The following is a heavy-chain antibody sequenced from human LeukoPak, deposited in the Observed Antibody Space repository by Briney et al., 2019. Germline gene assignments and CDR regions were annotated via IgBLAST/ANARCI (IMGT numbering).Heavy chain of an antibody. D-gene: IGHD6-6*01. Sequence: SETLSLTCAVYGGSFSGYYWSWIRQPPGKGLEWIGENNHSGSTNYNPSLKSRVTISVDTSKNQFSLKLSSVTAADTAVYYCARGPAARRPTDYWGQGTLVTVSS. CDR2: NNHSGST. CDR1: GGSFSGYY. J-gene: IGHJ4*02. CDR3: ARGPAARRPTDY. V-gene: IGHV4-34*01.